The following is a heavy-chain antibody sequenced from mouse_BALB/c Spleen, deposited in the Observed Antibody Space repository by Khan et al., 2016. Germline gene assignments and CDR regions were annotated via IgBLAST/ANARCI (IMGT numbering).Heavy chain of an antibody. J-gene: IGHJ1*01. CDR1: GYTFTNYG. D-gene: IGHD1-1*01. CDR3: ARYSDYYDSGRYVEI. Sequence: QIQLVQSGPELKKPGKTVKISCKASGYTFTNYGMNWVKQAPGKGLKWMGWINTHSGESTYADDFKGRFAISLETSANTAYLQINNLKNEDTATCFCARYSDYYDSGRYVEIWGAGTTVTVSS. V-gene: IGHV9-3-1*01. CDR2: INTHSGES.